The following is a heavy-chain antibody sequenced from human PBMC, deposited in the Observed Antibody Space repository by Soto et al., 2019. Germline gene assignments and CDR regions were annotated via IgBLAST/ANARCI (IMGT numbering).Heavy chain of an antibody. CDR2: ISGSGGST. J-gene: IGHJ3*02. CDR1: GFTFSSYA. D-gene: IGHD7-27*01. CDR3: ASRTLGTSGAFDI. V-gene: IGHV3-23*01. Sequence: GGSLRLSCAASGFTFSSYAMSWVRQAPGKGLEWVSAISGSGGSTYYADSVKGRFTISRDNSKNTLYLQMNSLRAEDTAVYYCASRTLGTSGAFDILGQGTMVTVSS.